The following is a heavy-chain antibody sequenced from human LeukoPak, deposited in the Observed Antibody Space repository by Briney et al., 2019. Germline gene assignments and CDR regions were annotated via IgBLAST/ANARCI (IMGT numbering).Heavy chain of an antibody. CDR3: ARSYGYSSSWYGSDWFDP. V-gene: IGHV4-39*07. D-gene: IGHD6-13*01. CDR2: IYYSGST. CDR1: GGSISSSSYY. Sequence: ASETLSLTCTVSGGSISSSSYYWGWIRQPPGKGLEWIGSIYYSGSTYYNPSLKSRVTISVDTSKNQFSLKLSSVTAADTAVYFCARSYGYSSSWYGSDWFDPWGQGTLVTVSS. J-gene: IGHJ5*02.